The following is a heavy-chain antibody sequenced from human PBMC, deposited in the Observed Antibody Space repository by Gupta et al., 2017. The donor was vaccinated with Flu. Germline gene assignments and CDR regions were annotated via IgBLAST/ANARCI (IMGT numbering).Heavy chain of an antibody. D-gene: IGHD1-26*01. Sequence: EVQLLESGGGLVQPGGSLRLSCAASGFTFSSYAMTWVRQAPGKGLEWVSAISGSDGSTYYADSVKGRFTISRDNSKNTLYLQMNSLRAEDTALYYCAKSSGSYPNWGYFDYWGQGTLVTVSS. CDR3: AKSSGSYPNWGYFDY. V-gene: IGHV3-23*01. CDR1: GFTFSSYA. J-gene: IGHJ4*02. CDR2: ISGSDGST.